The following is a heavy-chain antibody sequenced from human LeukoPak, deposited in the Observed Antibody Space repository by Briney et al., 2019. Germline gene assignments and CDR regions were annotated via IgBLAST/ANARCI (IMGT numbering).Heavy chain of an antibody. CDR2: IYTSGST. V-gene: IGHV4-4*07. Sequence: SETLSLTCTVSGGSISSYYWSWIRQPAGKGLEWIGRIYTSGSTNYNPSLKSRVTMSVDTSRNQFSLKLSSVTAADTAVYYCARDWGIWFGELFHAFDIWGQGTMVTVSS. J-gene: IGHJ3*02. D-gene: IGHD3-10*01. CDR1: GGSISSYY. CDR3: ARDWGIWFGELFHAFDI.